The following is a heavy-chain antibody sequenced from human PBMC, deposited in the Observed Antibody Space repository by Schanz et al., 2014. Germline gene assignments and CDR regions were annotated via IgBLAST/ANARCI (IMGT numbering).Heavy chain of an antibody. V-gene: IGHV3-15*01. CDR3: TTPDYYGSGSYSDAFDI. Sequence: EVQLLESGGGLVQPGGSLRLSCAASRFTFSSYAMSWVRQAPGKGLEWVARIKSESDGGTTDYAAPVQGRFTISRDDSKSTLYLQMNSLKTEDTAVYYCTTPDYYGSGSYSDAFDIWGQGTKVTVSS. CDR1: RFTFSSYA. D-gene: IGHD3-10*01. CDR2: IKSESDGGTT. J-gene: IGHJ3*02.